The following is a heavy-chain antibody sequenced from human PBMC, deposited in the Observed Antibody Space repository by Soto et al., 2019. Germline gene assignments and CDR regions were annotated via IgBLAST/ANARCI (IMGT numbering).Heavy chain of an antibody. D-gene: IGHD2-15*01. Sequence: GGSLRLSCASSGFTFSSYAMGWVRQGPGKGLEWVAVVSIGGSTHYADSVRGRFTISRDNSKNTLSLQMNSLTAEDTAVYFCAKRRGAGGHFDYWGQGALVTVSS. CDR2: VSIGGST. CDR3: AKRRGAGGHFDY. V-gene: IGHV3-23*01. J-gene: IGHJ4*02. CDR1: GFTFSSYA.